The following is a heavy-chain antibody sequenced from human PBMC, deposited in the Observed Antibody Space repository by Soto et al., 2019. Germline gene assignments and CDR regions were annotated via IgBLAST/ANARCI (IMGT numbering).Heavy chain of an antibody. D-gene: IGHD3-22*01. CDR1: GYTLTELS. CDR2: FDPEDGET. V-gene: IGHV1-24*01. CDR3: ATDPPGLLLRLY. Sequence: ASVKVSCKVSGYTLTELSMHWVRQAPGKGLEWMGGFDPEDGETIYAQKFQGRVTMTEDTSTDTAYMELSSLRSEATAVYYCATDPPGLLLRLYWGQGTLVTVSS. J-gene: IGHJ4*02.